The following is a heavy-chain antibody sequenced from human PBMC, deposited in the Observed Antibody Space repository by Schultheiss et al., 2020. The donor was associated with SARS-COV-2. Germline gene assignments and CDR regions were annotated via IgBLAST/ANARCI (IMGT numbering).Heavy chain of an antibody. Sequence: GGSLRLSCAASGFTSSNSDMNWVHQAPGKGLEWVSSISSSSSYIYYADSVKGRFTISRDNAKNSLYLQMNSLRAEDTAVYYCARVGATSYSDYWGQGTLVTVSS. CDR2: ISSSSSYI. J-gene: IGHJ4*02. CDR3: ARVGATSYSDY. CDR1: GFTSSNSD. V-gene: IGHV3-21*01. D-gene: IGHD1-26*01.